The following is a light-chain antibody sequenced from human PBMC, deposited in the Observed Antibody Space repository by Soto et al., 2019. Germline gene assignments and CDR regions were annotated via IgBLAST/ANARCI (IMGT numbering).Light chain of an antibody. J-gene: IGKJ1*01. CDR3: QQYYSAPPT. CDR2: WAS. V-gene: IGKV4-1*01. Sequence: DIVMTQSPDSLAVSLGERATINCKSSQNILYSSNNKNYLAWYQQEPGQPPKLLIYWASTRESGVPDRFSGSGSETDFTLTISNLQAEDVAVYYCQQYYSAPPTFGQGTKVEI. CDR1: QNILYSSNNKNY.